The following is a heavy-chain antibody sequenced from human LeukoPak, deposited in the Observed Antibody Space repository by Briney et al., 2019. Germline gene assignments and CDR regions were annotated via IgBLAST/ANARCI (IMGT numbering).Heavy chain of an antibody. CDR1: GFTFSSYW. CDR3: AREDSSGYYHYFDF. V-gene: IGHV3-7*01. D-gene: IGHD3-22*01. Sequence: GGSLRLSCAASGFTFSSYWMSWVRQAPGKGLEWVANIKQDGSEKYYVDSVKGRITISRDNAKNSLYLQMNSLRAEDTAVYYCAREDSSGYYHYFDFWGQGTLVTVSS. J-gene: IGHJ4*02. CDR2: IKQDGSEK.